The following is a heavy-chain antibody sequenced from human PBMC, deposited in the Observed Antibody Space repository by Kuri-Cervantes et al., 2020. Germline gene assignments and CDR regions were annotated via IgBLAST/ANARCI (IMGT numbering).Heavy chain of an antibody. D-gene: IGHD3-10*01. CDR2: ISWNSGSI. J-gene: IGHJ6*02. CDR1: GFTFDDYA. V-gene: IGHV3-9*01. CDR3: AKEDEVRGHFMVRGWDYYYGMDV. Sequence: LSLTCAASGFTFDDYAMHWVRQAPGKGLEWVSGISWNSGSIGYADSVKDRFTISRDNAKNSLYLQMNSLRAEDTALYYCAKEDEVRGHFMVRGWDYYYGMDVWGQGTTVTVSS.